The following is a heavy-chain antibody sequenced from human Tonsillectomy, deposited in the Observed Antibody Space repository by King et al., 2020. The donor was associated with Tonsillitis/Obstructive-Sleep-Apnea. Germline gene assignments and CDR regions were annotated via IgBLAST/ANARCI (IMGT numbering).Heavy chain of an antibody. D-gene: IGHD5-12*01. V-gene: IGHV3-23*04. J-gene: IGHJ1*01. CDR2: ISGSGGST. CDR3: AKVSGTHVSRGPSVQH. CDR1: GFTFSNYA. Sequence: VQLVESGGGLVQPGGSLRLSCAASGFTFSNYAMSWVRQAPGKGLEWVSAISGSGGSTYYADSVKGRFTISRDNSKNTLYLQLNSLRAEDTAIYYCAKVSGTHVSRGPSVQHWGEGNLVTVSS.